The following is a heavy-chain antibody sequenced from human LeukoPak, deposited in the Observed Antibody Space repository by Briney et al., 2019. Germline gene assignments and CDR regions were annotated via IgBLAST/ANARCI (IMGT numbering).Heavy chain of an antibody. CDR3: TTESGQDGYKFDY. J-gene: IGHJ4*02. D-gene: IGHD5-24*01. CDR2: IKSKTDGGTT. CDR1: GFTFSNAW. V-gene: IGHV3-15*01. Sequence: GGSLRLSCAASGFTFSNAWMSWVRRAQGKGLEWVGRIKSKTDGGTTDYAAPVKGRFTISRDDSKNTLYLQMNSLKTEDTAVYYCTTESGQDGYKFDYWGQGTLVTVSS.